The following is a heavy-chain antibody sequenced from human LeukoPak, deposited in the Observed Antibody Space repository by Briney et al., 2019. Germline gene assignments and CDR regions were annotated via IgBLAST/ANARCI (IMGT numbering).Heavy chain of an antibody. CDR2: IYYSGST. CDR1: GGSISSYY. J-gene: IGHJ4*02. V-gene: IGHV4-59*01. Sequence: KPSETLSLTCTVSGGSISSYYWSWIRQPPGKGLEWIGYIYYSGSTNYNPSLKSRVTISVDTSKNQFSLKLSSVTAADTAVYYCARAEGVQDFWGRSYYFDYWGQGTLVTVSS. CDR3: ARAEGVQDFWGRSYYFDY. D-gene: IGHD3-3*01.